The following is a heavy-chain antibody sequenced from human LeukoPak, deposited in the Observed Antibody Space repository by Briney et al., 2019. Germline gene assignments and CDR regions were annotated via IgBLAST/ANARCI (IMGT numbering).Heavy chain of an antibody. CDR3: ARHPYYDFWSGYHDLDY. D-gene: IGHD3-3*01. V-gene: IGHV4-38-2*01. CDR2: IYHSGST. Sequence: PSETLSLTCAVSGYSISSGYYWGWSRQPPGQGVGWIGSIYHSGSTYYNPSIKSRVTISVDTSKNQFSLKLSSVTAADTAVYYCARHPYYDFWSGYHDLDYWGQGTLVTVSS. CDR1: GYSISSGYY. J-gene: IGHJ4*02.